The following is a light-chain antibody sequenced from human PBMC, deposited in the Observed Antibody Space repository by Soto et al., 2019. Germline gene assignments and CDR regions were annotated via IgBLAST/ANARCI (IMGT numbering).Light chain of an antibody. V-gene: IGKV1-5*03. J-gene: IGKJ2*02. CDR3: QQYNSYPCT. Sequence: DIQMTQSPSTLSASVGDRVTITCRASQSISSWLAWYQQKPGKAPNLLIYKASYLDSGVPSRFSGSGSGTEFTLTISSPQPDDFATYYCQQYNSYPCTFGQGTKLEIK. CDR2: KAS. CDR1: QSISSW.